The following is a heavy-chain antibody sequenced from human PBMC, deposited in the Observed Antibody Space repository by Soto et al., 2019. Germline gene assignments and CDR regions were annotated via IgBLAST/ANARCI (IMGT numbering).Heavy chain of an antibody. CDR1: GFTFSSYA. CDR2: ISGSGGST. D-gene: IGHD6-6*01. J-gene: IGHJ6*03. Sequence: GGSLRLSCAASGFTFSSYAMSWVRQAPGKGLEWVSAISGSGGSTYYADSVKGRFTISRDNSKNTLYLQMNSPRAEDTAVYYCAKRGLVQKAPYYYYYMDVWAKGTTVPVSS. V-gene: IGHV3-23*01. CDR3: AKRGLVQKAPYYYYYMDV.